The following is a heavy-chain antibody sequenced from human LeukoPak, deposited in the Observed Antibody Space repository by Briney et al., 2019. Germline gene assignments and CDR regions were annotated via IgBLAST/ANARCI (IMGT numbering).Heavy chain of an antibody. CDR2: ITTFFGAP. V-gene: IGHV1-69*05. J-gene: IGHJ6*03. D-gene: IGHD3-10*01. Sequence: SVKVSCKASGGTFSSYGITWVRQAPGQGLEWMGGITTFFGAPNYTQKFQGRFTITTDGTTSTAYMELSSLRSDDTAVYYCARVGSARYYYYMDVWGKGTTVTVSS. CDR1: GGTFSSYG. CDR3: ARVGSARYYYYMDV.